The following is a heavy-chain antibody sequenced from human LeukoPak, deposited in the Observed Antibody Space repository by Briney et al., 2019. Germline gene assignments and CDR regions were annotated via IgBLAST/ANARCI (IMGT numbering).Heavy chain of an antibody. J-gene: IGHJ3*02. CDR2: INPNSGST. Sequence: ASVKLPCTASGYTFTAYYIRWVRQAPGQGLEWISWINPNSGSTTLAEWVQGRVTMTRDTAIITLYMELSSLTSEDTGMYYCARGPTLGLDIWGQGTMVTVSS. V-gene: IGHV1-2*02. CDR1: GYTFTAYY. CDR3: ARGPTLGLDI.